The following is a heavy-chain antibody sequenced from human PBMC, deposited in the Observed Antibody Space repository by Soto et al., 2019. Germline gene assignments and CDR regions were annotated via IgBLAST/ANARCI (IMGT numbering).Heavy chain of an antibody. CDR3: AKEGYVSGFL. CDR1: GFNLSTHA. V-gene: IGHV3-23*01. D-gene: IGHD3-10*01. Sequence: VGSLRLSCVVSGFNLSTHASIWVRQGPGKGLEWVSGIDSGGRTFHADSVKGHFTISRDNSKNALYLQMNSLRAEDTAVYYCAKEGYVSGFLWGQGTLVTVSS. CDR2: IDSGGRT. J-gene: IGHJ4*02.